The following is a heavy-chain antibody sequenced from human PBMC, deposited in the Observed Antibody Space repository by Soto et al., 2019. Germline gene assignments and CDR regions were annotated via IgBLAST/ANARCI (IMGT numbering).Heavy chain of an antibody. V-gene: IGHV3-21*06. CDR2: ISSTTNYI. CDR3: ARESEDLTSNFDY. CDR1: GFTFTRYS. Sequence: GGALRLCCAASGFTFTRYSMNWVRQAPGKGLEWVSSISSTTNYIYYGDSMKGRFTISRDNAKNSLYLEMNSLRAEDTAVYYCARESEDLTSNFDYWGQGTLVTVSS. J-gene: IGHJ4*02.